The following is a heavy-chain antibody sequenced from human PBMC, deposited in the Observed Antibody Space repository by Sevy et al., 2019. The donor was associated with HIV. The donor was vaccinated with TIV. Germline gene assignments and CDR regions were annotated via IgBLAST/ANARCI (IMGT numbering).Heavy chain of an antibody. J-gene: IGHJ1*01. CDR1: GFTFNRYS. V-gene: IGHV3-30*04. D-gene: IGHD1-1*01. Sequence: GGSLRLSCAASGFTFNRYSMHWVRKAPGKGLEWVATISFDATNNHYPDSVKGRLTISRDNFKNSLFLQMDSLRPEDTAVYYCALERLSSDVAEYFQNWGQGTLVTVSS. CDR3: ALERLSSDVAEYFQN. CDR2: ISFDATNN.